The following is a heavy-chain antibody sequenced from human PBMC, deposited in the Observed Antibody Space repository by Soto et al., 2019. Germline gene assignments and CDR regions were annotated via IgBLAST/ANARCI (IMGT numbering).Heavy chain of an antibody. J-gene: IGHJ4*02. V-gene: IGHV3-23*01. CDR2: ISGSGGST. CDR3: AMAGGIATACAFNY. CDR1: GFTFSSYA. Sequence: EVQLLESGGGLVQPGGSLRLSCAASGFTFSSYAMSWVRQAPGKGLEWVSAISGSGGSTYYADSVKGRFTISRDSSKNTLDLQMNSLRAEDTAVYYCAMAGGIATACAFNYWGQGTLVTVSS. D-gene: IGHD6-13*01.